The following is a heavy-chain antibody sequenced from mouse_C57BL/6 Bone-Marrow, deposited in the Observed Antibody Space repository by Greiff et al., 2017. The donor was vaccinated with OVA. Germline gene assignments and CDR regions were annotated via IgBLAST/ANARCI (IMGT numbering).Heavy chain of an antibody. CDR3: ARHEDGYYASYFDY. Sequence: QVQLKESGPELVKPGASVKISCKASGYAFSSSWMNWVKQRPGKGLELIGRIYPGDGDTNYNGKFKGKATLTADKSSSTAYMQLSSLTSEDSAVYFCARHEDGYYASYFDYWGQGTTLTVSS. J-gene: IGHJ2*01. CDR1: GYAFSSSW. CDR2: IYPGDGDT. D-gene: IGHD2-3*01. V-gene: IGHV1-82*01.